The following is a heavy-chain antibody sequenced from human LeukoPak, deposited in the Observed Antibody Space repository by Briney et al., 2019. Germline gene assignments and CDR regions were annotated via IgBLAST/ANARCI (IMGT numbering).Heavy chain of an antibody. CDR3: TTGLRYFDWPTVPLGAFDI. CDR1: GFTFSNAW. J-gene: IGHJ3*02. D-gene: IGHD3-9*01. Sequence: GGSLRLSCAASGFTFSNAWMSWVRQAPGKGLEWVGRIKSKTDGGTTDYAAPVKGRFTISRDDSKNTLYLQMNSLKTAGTAVYYCTTGLRYFDWPTVPLGAFDIWGQGTMVTVSS. V-gene: IGHV3-15*01. CDR2: IKSKTDGGTT.